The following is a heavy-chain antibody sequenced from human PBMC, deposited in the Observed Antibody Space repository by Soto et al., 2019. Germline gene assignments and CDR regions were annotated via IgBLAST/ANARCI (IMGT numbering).Heavy chain of an antibody. V-gene: IGHV4-39*01. CDR3: ARHARSVSGWEYYYYYYYGMDV. Sequence: PSEPLSLTCSVAGGSSNSRRYSWGRNRQPPGKGLEGIGTIYYNGSTYYNPSLKSRVTISVDTSKNQFSLKLSSVTAADTAVYCCARHARSVSGWEYYYYYYYGMDVWGQGTTVTVSS. CDR2: IYYNGST. D-gene: IGHD6-19*01. J-gene: IGHJ6*02. CDR1: GGSSNSRRYS.